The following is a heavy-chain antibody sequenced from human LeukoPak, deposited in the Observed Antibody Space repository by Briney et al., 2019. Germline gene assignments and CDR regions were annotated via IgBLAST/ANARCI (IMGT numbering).Heavy chain of an antibody. Sequence: GGSLRLSCAASGFTFSSYSMNWVRQAPGKGLEWVSYITSSSSSIFYADSVKGRFTISRDNAKNSLYLQMNSLRDDDTAVYYCARDRPNTGYDFDYWGQGALVTVSS. J-gene: IGHJ4*02. D-gene: IGHD5-12*01. V-gene: IGHV3-48*02. CDR3: ARDRPNTGYDFDY. CDR2: ITSSSSSI. CDR1: GFTFSSYS.